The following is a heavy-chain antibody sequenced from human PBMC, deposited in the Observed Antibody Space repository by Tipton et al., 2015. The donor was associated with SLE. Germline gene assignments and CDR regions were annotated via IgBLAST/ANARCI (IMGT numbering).Heavy chain of an antibody. V-gene: IGHV4-39*07. D-gene: IGHD1-26*01. CDR2: IYYSGST. CDR3: ARGSGSYGDFDY. CDR1: GGSISSSSYY. J-gene: IGHJ4*02. Sequence: TLSPTCTVSGGSISSSSYYWGWIRQPPGKGLEWIGSIYYSGSTYYNPSLKSRVTISVDTSKNQFSLKLSSVTAADTAVYYCARGSGSYGDFDYWGQGTLVTVSS.